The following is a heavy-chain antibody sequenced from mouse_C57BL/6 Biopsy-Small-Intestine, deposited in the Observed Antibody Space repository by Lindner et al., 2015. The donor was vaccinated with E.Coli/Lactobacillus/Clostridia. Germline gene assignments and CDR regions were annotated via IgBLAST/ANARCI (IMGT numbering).Heavy chain of an antibody. CDR1: GYAFSSSW. J-gene: IGHJ4*01. Sequence: VQLQESGPELVKPGASVKISCKASGYAFSSSWMNWVKQRPGKGLEWIGRIYPGDGDTNYNGKFKGKATLTADKSSSTAYMQLSSLTSEDSAVYFCARLNLRAMDVLGSRNLSHRLL. V-gene: IGHV1-82*01. CDR2: IYPGDGDT. CDR3: ARLNLRAMDV.